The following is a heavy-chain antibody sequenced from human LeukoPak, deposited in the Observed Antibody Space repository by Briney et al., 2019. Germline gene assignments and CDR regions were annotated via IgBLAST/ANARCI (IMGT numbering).Heavy chain of an antibody. D-gene: IGHD3-3*01. CDR3: ASLVGGYYPPVEAFDV. CDR1: GFSFRSCW. J-gene: IGHJ3*01. CDR2: INGDGSTT. Sequence: GGSLRLSCAASGFSFRSCWMHWVRQAPGKELVWVSRINGDGSTTNYADSVRGRFAISRDNAKNTLYLQMNSLRADDSAVYFCASLVGGYYPPVEAFDVWGQGTMVTVSS. V-gene: IGHV3-74*01.